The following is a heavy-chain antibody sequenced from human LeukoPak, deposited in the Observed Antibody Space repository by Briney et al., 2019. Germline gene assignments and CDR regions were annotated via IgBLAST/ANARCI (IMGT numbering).Heavy chain of an antibody. J-gene: IGHJ4*02. D-gene: IGHD3-10*01. V-gene: IGHV4-38-2*02. CDR3: ARDLAPLGGSLDY. Sequence: PSETLSLTCTVSGYSISSGYYWGWIRQPPGKGLEWIGSVYHSGSTYYNPSLKSRVTISVDTSKNQFSLKLSSVTAADTAVYYCARDLAPLGGSLDYWGQGTLVTVSS. CDR2: VYHSGST. CDR1: GYSISSGYY.